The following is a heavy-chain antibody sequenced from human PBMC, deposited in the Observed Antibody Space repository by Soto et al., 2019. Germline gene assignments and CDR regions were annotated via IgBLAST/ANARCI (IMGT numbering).Heavy chain of an antibody. CDR1: GFTFSSYG. CDR2: ISYDGSTK. V-gene: IGHV3-30*18. J-gene: IGHJ4*02. D-gene: IGHD6-19*01. Sequence: GGSLRLSCAASGFTFSSYGMHWVRQAPGKGLEWVAFISYDGSTKYYADSVRGRFTISRDNSKNTLYLQMNSLRAEDTAVYYCAKRDTSSGWYWFDYWGQGTLVTVSS. CDR3: AKRDTSSGWYWFDY.